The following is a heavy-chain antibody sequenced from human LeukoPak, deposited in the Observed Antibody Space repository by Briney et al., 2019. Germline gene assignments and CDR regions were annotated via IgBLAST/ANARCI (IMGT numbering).Heavy chain of an antibody. CDR3: ARGRYLTTSGGAAAGFLDY. D-gene: IGHD6-13*01. CDR1: GGSFSGYY. Sequence: SETLSLSCAVSGGSFSGYYWNWIRQSPGKGLEWIGEINHSGSTHYNPSLKSRVTISVDTSQKQFSLRLTSVTAADTAVYYCARGRYLTTSGGAAAGFLDYWGQGSLVTVST. J-gene: IGHJ4*02. V-gene: IGHV4-34*01. CDR2: INHSGST.